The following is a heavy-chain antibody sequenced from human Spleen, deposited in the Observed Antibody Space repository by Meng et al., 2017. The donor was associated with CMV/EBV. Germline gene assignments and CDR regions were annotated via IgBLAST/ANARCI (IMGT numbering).Heavy chain of an antibody. CDR3: ARGGVMVRGVIIGPTYDY. J-gene: IGHJ4*02. Sequence: ASVKVSCKASGYTFTGFYVHWVRQAPGQGLEWMGWINPKSGGTKYAQRFQGRVTMTRDNYMEVTRLTSDDTAVYYCARGGVMVRGVIIGPTYDYWGQGTLVTVSS. CDR1: GYTFTGFY. CDR2: INPKSGGT. V-gene: IGHV1-2*02. D-gene: IGHD3-10*01.